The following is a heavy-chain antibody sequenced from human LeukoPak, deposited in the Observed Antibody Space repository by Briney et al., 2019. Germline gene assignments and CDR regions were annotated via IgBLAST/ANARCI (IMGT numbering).Heavy chain of an antibody. Sequence: PGGSLRLSCAASGFTFGSHAMSWVRQAPGKGLEWVSFISPNADRTSKADSVEGRFTISRDNPRNTLYLQMNSLRDDDTAVYYCAIMHGYYDGSGYWVQWGQGTLVTVSS. J-gene: IGHJ4*02. D-gene: IGHD3-22*01. CDR1: GFTFGSHA. CDR3: AIMHGYYDGSGYWVQ. V-gene: IGHV3-23*01. CDR2: ISPNADRT.